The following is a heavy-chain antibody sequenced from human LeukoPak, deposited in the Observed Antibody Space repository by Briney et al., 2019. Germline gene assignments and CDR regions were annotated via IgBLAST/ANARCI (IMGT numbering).Heavy chain of an antibody. V-gene: IGHV4-59*08. CDR3: SISPDYGEGVFHY. CDR1: GGSVSSYC. J-gene: IGHJ4*02. CDR2: FYYSGST. D-gene: IGHD4-17*01. Sequence: PSETLSLTCPVSGGSVSSYCWSWIRQPPGKGLEWIGYFYYSGSTNYNPSLKSRVTMSLDTSKNHFSLKLGSVNASDTSVYYCSISPDYGEGVFHYWGQGTLVTVSS.